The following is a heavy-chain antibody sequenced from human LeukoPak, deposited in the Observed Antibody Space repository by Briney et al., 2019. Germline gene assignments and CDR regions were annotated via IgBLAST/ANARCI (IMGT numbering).Heavy chain of an antibody. D-gene: IGHD3-10*01. J-gene: IGHJ5*02. CDR2: ISSSPINI. V-gene: IGHV3-48*03. Sequence: PGRSLRLSCAASGFTFSDYGMNWARQAPGKGLEWVSYISSSPINIYYADSVRGRFTISRDNANHSVFMQMNSLRAEDTAVYYLARGSAGDEDEGIDPWGQGTLVTVSS. CDR3: ARGSAGDEDEGIDP. CDR1: GFTFSDYG.